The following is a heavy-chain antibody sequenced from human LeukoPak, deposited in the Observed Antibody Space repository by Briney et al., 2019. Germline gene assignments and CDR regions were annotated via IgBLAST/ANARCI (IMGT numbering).Heavy chain of an antibody. D-gene: IGHD2-2*01. V-gene: IGHV3-21*01. CDR3: ARAIGYCSSTSCRHAFDI. CDR1: GFTFSSYS. J-gene: IGHJ3*02. CDR2: ISSSSSYI. Sequence: GGSLRLSCAASGFTFSSYSMNLVRQAPGKGLEWVSSISSSSSYIYYADSVKGRFTISRDNAKNSLYLQMNSLRAEDTAVYYCARAIGYCSSTSCRHAFDIWGQGTMVTVS.